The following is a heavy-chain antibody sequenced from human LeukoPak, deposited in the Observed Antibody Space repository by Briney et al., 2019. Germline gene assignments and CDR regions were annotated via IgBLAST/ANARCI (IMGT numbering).Heavy chain of an antibody. CDR2: IKSKADGGTT. Sequence: PGGSLRLSCAGSGFTFSDAWMSWVRQAPGKGLEWVGRIKSKADGGTTDYAAPVKGRFTIPRDDSKNTLYLQMNSLKTEDTAVYYCNTAGHTTQGYYGMDVWGQGTTVTVSS. D-gene: IGHD1-14*01. V-gene: IGHV3-15*01. J-gene: IGHJ6*02. CDR1: GFTFSDAW. CDR3: NTAGHTTQGYYGMDV.